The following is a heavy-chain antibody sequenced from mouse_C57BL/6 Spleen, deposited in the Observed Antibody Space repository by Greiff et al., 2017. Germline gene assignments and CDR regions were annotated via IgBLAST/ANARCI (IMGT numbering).Heavy chain of an antibody. Sequence: VQLQQSGAELVRPGASVTLSCKASGYTFTDYEMHWVKQTPVHGLEWIGAIDPETGGTAYNQKFKGKATLTADKSSSTAYMELGSLTSENSAVYYCTKSRITTVVANPLFDYWGQGTTLTVSS. CDR3: TKSRITTVVANPLFDY. CDR2: IDPETGGT. V-gene: IGHV1-15*01. D-gene: IGHD1-1*01. J-gene: IGHJ2*01. CDR1: GYTFTDYE.